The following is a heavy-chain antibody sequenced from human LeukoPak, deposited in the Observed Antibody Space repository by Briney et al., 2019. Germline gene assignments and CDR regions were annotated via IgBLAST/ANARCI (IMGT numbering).Heavy chain of an antibody. D-gene: IGHD3-10*01. CDR1: GFTFSSHG. V-gene: IGHV3-30*18. J-gene: IGHJ6*02. CDR2: VSYDGRNK. CDR3: AKDVYDSGRTQYDYYYGMDV. Sequence: PGGSLRLSCAASGFTFSSHGMHWVRQPPGKGLEWVAVVSYDGRNKYADSVKGRFTMSRDDSKNTLYLEMNSLRVADTAVYYCAKDVYDSGRTQYDYYYGMDVWGQGTTVTVSS.